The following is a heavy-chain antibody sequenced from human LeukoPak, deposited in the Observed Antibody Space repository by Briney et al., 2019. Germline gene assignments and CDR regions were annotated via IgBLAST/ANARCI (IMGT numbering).Heavy chain of an antibody. CDR2: IIPILGIA. V-gene: IGHV1-69*04. Sequence: ASVKVSCKASGGTFSSYTISWVRQAPGQGLEWMGRIIPILGIANYAQKFQGRVTITADKSTSTAYMELSSLRSEDTAMYYCARDFGRVLYCSGGSCYPRHYGMDVWGQGTTVTVSS. CDR1: GGTFSSYT. D-gene: IGHD2-15*01. CDR3: ARDFGRVLYCSGGSCYPRHYGMDV. J-gene: IGHJ6*02.